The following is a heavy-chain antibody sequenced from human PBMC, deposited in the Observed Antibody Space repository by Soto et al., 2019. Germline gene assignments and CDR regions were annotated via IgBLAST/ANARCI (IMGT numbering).Heavy chain of an antibody. CDR1: GFSFSSYG. V-gene: IGHV3-30*03. D-gene: IGHD1-26*01. Sequence: GGSLRLSCATYGFSFSSYGMHWVRQSPDKGLEWVAVIQSDGSTYSTDSVKGRFTVSRDNSKNTLYLQLNSLRAEDTAVYYCAQSKVGATSNYFDYWGQGTLVTVSS. J-gene: IGHJ4*02. CDR2: IQSDGST. CDR3: AQSKVGATSNYFDY.